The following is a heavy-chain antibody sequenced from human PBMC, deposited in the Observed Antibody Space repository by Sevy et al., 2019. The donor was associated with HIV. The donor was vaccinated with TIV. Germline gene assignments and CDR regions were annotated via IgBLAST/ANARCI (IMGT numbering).Heavy chain of an antibody. D-gene: IGHD1-20*01. CDR3: AACITGTTRDYYCMDV. Sequence: ASVKVSCKASGGTFSSYAISWVRQAPGQGLEWMGGIIPIFGTANYARNFQGRVTITADESTSTAYMELSSLRSEDTAVYYCAACITGTTRDYYCMDVWGQGTTVTVSS. CDR2: IIPIFGTA. CDR1: GGTFSSYA. V-gene: IGHV1-69*13. J-gene: IGHJ6*02.